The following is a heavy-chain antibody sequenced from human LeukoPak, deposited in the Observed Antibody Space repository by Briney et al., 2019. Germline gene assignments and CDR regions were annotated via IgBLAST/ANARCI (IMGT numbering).Heavy chain of an antibody. Sequence: SETLSLTCTVSGVSISSNSYYWGWIRQPPGKGLEWIGSIYYSGSTYYNPSLKSRVTISVDTSKNQFSLKLSSVTAADTALYYCARLARGGDCEAWFDPWGQGTLVTVSS. CDR3: ARLARGGDCEAWFDP. CDR1: GVSISSNSYY. CDR2: IYYSGST. J-gene: IGHJ5*02. D-gene: IGHD2-21*02. V-gene: IGHV4-39*01.